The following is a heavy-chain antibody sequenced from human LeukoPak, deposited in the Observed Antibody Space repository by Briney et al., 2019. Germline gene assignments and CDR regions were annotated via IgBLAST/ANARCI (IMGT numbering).Heavy chain of an antibody. CDR3: ATPPLGITTRDAFDI. CDR1: GYTLTELS. D-gene: IGHD3-10*01. J-gene: IGHJ3*02. CDR2: FDPEDGET. Sequence: ASVKVSCKVSGYTLTELSMHWVRQAPGKGLEWMGGFDPEDGETIYAQKFQGRVTMTEDTSTDTACMELSSLRSEDTAVYYCATPPLGITTRDAFDIWGQGTMVTVSS. V-gene: IGHV1-24*01.